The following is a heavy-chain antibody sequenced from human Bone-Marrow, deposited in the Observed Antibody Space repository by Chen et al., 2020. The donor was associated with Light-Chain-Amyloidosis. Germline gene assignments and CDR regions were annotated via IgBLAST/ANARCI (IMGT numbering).Heavy chain of an antibody. D-gene: IGHD5-12*01. CDR1: GYSFTASW. J-gene: IGHJ4*02. Sequence: EVQLEQSGADVKKPGESLRISCKASGYSFTASWIGWVRQVPGKGLEWMGIVYPINSDIRYSPSFQGLVTISADTSTGTAYLQWSSLKASDTAMYFCATPGFMGGFALDFWGQGTLVTVSS. CDR3: ATPGFMGGFALDF. CDR2: VYPINSDI. V-gene: IGHV5-51*01.